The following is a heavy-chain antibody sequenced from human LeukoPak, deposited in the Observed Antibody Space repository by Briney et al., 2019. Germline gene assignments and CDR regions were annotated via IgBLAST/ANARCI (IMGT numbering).Heavy chain of an antibody. D-gene: IGHD2-15*01. CDR1: GGSISSSNW. Sequence: SETLSLTCAASGGSISSSNWWSWVRQPPGKGLEWIGEIYHSGSTNYNPSLKSRVTISVDKSKNQFSLKLSSVTAADTAVYYCARGYCSGGSCYSSYYYSYMDVWGKGTTVTVSS. V-gene: IGHV4-4*02. CDR2: IYHSGST. J-gene: IGHJ6*03. CDR3: ARGYCSGGSCYSSYYYSYMDV.